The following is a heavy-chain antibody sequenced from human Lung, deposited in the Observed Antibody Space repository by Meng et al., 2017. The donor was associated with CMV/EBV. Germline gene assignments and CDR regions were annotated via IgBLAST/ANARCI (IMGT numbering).Heavy chain of an antibody. Sequence: GESLKISCAASGFTFSNYAMHWVRQAPGKGLEWVAVMSYDGSNKYYADSVKGRFTISRDNSKNTLYLQMNSLRAEDTAVYYCAKDYSFDYWGQGTVVTVSS. J-gene: IGHJ4*02. D-gene: IGHD1-26*01. CDR1: GFTFSNYA. CDR2: MSYDGSNK. CDR3: AKDYSFDY. V-gene: IGHV3-30-3*01.